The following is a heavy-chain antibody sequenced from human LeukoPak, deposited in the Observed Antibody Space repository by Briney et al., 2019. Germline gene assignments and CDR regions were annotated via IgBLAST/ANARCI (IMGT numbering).Heavy chain of an antibody. V-gene: IGHV3-33*01. CDR1: GFTFSSYG. Sequence: GGSLRLSCAASGFTFSSYGMHWVRQAPGKGLEGVAVIWYDGSNKYYADSVKGRFTISRDNSKNTLYLQMNSLRAEDTAVYYCARERSTVAPPHPFDYWGQGTLVTVSS. CDR3: ARERSTVAPPHPFDY. J-gene: IGHJ4*02. D-gene: IGHD4-23*01. CDR2: IWYDGSNK.